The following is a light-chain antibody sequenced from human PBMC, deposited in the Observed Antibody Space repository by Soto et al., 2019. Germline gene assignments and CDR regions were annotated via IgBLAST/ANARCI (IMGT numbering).Light chain of an antibody. CDR1: QSVSSY. Sequence: SVYPGGRGTIRSMASQSVSSYLAWYQQKPGQAPRLLIYGASSRATGIPDRFSGSGSGKDFALTFSHLSPEDFPIYYCPHYASIPLPFGHGTMLDIK. CDR2: GAS. CDR3: PHYASIPLP. J-gene: IGKJ2*01. V-gene: IGKV3-20*01.